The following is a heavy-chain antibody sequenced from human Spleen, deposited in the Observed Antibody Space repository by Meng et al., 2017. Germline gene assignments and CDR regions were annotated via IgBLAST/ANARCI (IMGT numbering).Heavy chain of an antibody. CDR2: TSSAGTTI. CDR3: ARSYDSTGYTTS. V-gene: IGHV3-11*01. CDR1: GFNFNDYY. D-gene: IGHD3-22*01. J-gene: IGHJ5*02. Sequence: VQLGASGGGFVTPGRSLRLSCAASGFNFNDYYMSWIRQSPGKGLEWLSYTSSAGTTIYYAESVKGRFTVSRDNAKNSLYLQMNSLRAEDTAVYYCARSYDSTGYTTSWGQGTLVTVSS.